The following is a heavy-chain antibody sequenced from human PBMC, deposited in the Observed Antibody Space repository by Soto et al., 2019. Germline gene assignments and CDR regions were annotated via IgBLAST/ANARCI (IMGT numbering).Heavy chain of an antibody. CDR1: GGSISSSSHY. CDR2: IYYSGST. D-gene: IGHD3-22*01. J-gene: IGHJ2*01. V-gene: IGHV4-39*01. Sequence: QLQLQESGPGLVKPSETLSLTCTVSGGSISSSSHYWGWIRQPPGKGLEWIGSIYYSGSTYDNPSLKSRVTISVDTSKNQFSLKLSSVTAADSAVYYCARRVPMTVVSKGYFDLWGRGILVTVSS. CDR3: ARRVPMTVVSKGYFDL.